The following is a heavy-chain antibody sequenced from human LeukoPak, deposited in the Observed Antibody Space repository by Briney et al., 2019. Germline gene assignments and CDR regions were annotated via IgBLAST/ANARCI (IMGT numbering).Heavy chain of an antibody. D-gene: IGHD1-26*01. CDR2: ISGRETST. V-gene: IGHV3-48*02. J-gene: IGHJ4*02. CDR1: GFTFSVSS. CDR3: ARDFQWAFDY. Sequence: GGSLRLSCAASGFTFSVSSMNWVRQAPGKALEWISYISGRETSTFYADSVKGRFTISRDNARNSLYLQMNSLRDEDTAVYYCARDFQWAFDYWGQGALVTVSS.